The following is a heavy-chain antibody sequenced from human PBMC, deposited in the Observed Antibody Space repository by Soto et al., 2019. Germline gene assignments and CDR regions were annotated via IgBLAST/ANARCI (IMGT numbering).Heavy chain of an antibody. CDR1: GFTFSSYG. CDR2: ISYDGSNK. Sequence: GGSLSLSCAASGFTFSSYGMHWVRQAPGKGLEWVAVISYDGSNKYYADSVKGRFTISRDNSKNTLYLQMNSLRAEDTAVYYCAKAPVYYYYYGMDVWGQGTTVTVSS. V-gene: IGHV3-30*18. J-gene: IGHJ6*02. CDR3: AKAPVYYYYYGMDV.